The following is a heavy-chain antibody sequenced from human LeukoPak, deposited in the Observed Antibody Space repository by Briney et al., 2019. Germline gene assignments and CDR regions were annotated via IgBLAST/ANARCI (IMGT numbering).Heavy chain of an antibody. V-gene: IGHV3-30-3*02. D-gene: IGHD2-15*01. CDR1: GFTFSGYP. CDR2: ISYDGSNK. J-gene: IGHJ4*02. Sequence: PGGSLRLSCAASGFTFSGYPIHWVRQAPGKGLEWVAVISYDGSNKYYADSVKGRFTISRDNSKNTLSLQMNSLRAEDTAIYYCAKDVMRCSGGCIWGQGTLVTVSS. CDR3: AKDVMRCSGGCI.